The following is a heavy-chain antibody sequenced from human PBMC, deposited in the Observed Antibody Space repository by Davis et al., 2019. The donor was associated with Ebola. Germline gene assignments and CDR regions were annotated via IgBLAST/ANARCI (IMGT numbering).Heavy chain of an antibody. Sequence: ASVKVSCKASGYTFTSYYMHWVRQAPGQGLEWMGIINPSGGSTSYAQKFQGRVTMTRDTSTSTVYMELSSLRSEDTAVYYCARELIVIMAAAGTGAGDYYYGMDVWGQGTTVTVSS. J-gene: IGHJ6*02. CDR3: ARELIVIMAAAGTGAGDYYYGMDV. V-gene: IGHV1-46*03. CDR1: GYTFTSYY. CDR2: INPSGGST. D-gene: IGHD6-13*01.